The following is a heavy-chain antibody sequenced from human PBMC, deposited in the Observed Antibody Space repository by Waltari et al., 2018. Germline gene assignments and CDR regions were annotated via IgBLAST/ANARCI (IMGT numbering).Heavy chain of an antibody. CDR2: ISWDGGST. V-gene: IGHV3-43*01. CDR3: AREYGTVNGYFDY. D-gene: IGHD4-17*01. Sequence: EVQLVESGGVVVQPGGSLRLSCAASGFTFDDYTMHWVRQAPGKGLEWVSLISWDGGSTYYADSVKGRFTISRDNSKNTLYLQMNSLRAEDTAVYYCAREYGTVNGYFDYWGQGTLVTVSS. CDR1: GFTFDDYT. J-gene: IGHJ4*02.